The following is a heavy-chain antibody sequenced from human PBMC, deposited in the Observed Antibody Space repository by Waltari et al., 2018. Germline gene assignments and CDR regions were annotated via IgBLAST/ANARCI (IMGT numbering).Heavy chain of an antibody. CDR2: IKHSPNS. V-gene: IGHV4-34*01. CDR3: AKVANDYYGSGVYIPSPFNF. Sequence: QVHLQQWGAGLLRPSETLSLICAVYGGSLRGYYWGWIRQPPGKGLEWIGEIKHSPNSNYNASRRSRVHMSIDTSQNQFSLQRTTVTAADTALYYCAKVANDYYGSGVYIPSPFNFWGQGTMVTVSS. CDR1: GGSLRGYY. J-gene: IGHJ3*01. D-gene: IGHD3-10*01.